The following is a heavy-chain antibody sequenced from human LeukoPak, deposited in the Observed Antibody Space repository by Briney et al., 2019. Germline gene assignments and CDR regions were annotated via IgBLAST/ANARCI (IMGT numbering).Heavy chain of an antibody. CDR2: IFYSGTT. J-gene: IGHJ5*02. CDR1: GGSISSSSYC. D-gene: IGHD3-22*01. CDR3: ARYYDGSGYYAASFDP. V-gene: IGHV4-39*01. Sequence: PSETLSLTCTVSGGSISSSSYCWGWIRQPPGKGLEWIGTIFYSGTTYYNPSLKSRVTISVDTSKNQFSLKLSSVTAADTAVYYCARYYDGSGYYAASFDPWGQGTLVTVSS.